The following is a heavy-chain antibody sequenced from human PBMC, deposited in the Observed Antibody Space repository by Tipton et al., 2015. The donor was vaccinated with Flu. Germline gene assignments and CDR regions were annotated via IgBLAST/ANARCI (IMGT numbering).Heavy chain of an antibody. Sequence: LRLSCTVSGGSISSGSYYWSWIRQPAGKGLEWIGRIYTSGSTNYNPSLKSRVTISVDTSKNQFSLKLSSVTAADTAAYYCARGGDGYNPIDYWGQGTLVTVSS. D-gene: IGHD5-24*01. J-gene: IGHJ4*02. CDR1: GGSISSGSYY. CDR2: IYTSGST. CDR3: ARGGDGYNPIDY. V-gene: IGHV4-61*02.